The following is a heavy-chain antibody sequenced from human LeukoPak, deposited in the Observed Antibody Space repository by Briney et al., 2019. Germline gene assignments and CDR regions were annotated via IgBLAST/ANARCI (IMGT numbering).Heavy chain of an antibody. D-gene: IGHD3-3*01. CDR1: GFTFSNYA. CDR3: ARGLFLQYYYYYYMDV. CDR2: INHSGST. Sequence: GTLRLSCAASGFTFSNYAMSWVRQPPGKGPEWIGEINHSGSTNYNPSLKSRVTISVDTSKNQFSLKLSSVTAADTAVYYCARGLFLQYYYYYYMDVWGKGTTVTVSS. V-gene: IGHV4-34*01. J-gene: IGHJ6*03.